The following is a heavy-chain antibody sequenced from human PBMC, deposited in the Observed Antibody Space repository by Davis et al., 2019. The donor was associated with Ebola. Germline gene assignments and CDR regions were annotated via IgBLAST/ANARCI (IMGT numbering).Heavy chain of an antibody. D-gene: IGHD2-2*01. CDR1: GGSFKGYY. J-gene: IGHJ4*02. CDR2: INHRGYA. Sequence: MPSETLSLTCAVYGGSFKGYYWSWIRQPPGKGLEWIGEINHRGYANYNPSLKSRVTISVDTSKNQFSLKMNSVTAADTGVYYCARGDVVIPGARPDYWGQGTPATVSA. V-gene: IGHV4-34*01. CDR3: ARGDVVIPGARPDY.